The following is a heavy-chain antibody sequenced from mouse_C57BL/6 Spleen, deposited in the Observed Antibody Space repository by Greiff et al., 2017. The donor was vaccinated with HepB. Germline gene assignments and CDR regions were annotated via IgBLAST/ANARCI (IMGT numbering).Heavy chain of an antibody. CDR2: IRLKSDNYAT. CDR3: TYLLNWDEGLEDY. D-gene: IGHD4-1*01. CDR1: GFTFSNYW. J-gene: IGHJ2*01. V-gene: IGHV6-3*01. Sequence: VQLKESGGGLVQPGGSMKLSCVASGFTFSNYWMNWVRQSPEKGLEWVAQIRLKSDNYATHYAESVKGRFTISRDDSKSSVYLQMNNLRAEDTGIYYCTYLLNWDEGLEDYWGQGTTLTVSS.